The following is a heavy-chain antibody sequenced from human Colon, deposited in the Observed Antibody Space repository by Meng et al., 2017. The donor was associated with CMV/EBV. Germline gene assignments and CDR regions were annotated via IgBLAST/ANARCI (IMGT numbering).Heavy chain of an antibody. D-gene: IGHD6-6*01. CDR3: VRESQQVVVYFEH. V-gene: IGHV1-18*01. J-gene: IGHJ1*01. CDR2: ISAYYGST. CDR1: GYNFVDYG. Sequence: CKASGYNFVDYGISGVRQAPGRGLEWMGWISAYYGSTHVAQKFQGRVTLTRDTSTTTAYLELTTLASDDTAVYFCVRESQQVVVYFEHWGQGTLVTVSS.